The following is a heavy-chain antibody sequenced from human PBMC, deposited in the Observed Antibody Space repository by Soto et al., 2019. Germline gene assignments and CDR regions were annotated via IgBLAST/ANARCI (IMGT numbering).Heavy chain of an antibody. CDR3: ARGAGLRFLPTYYYYYGMDV. CDR1: GYTFTGYY. J-gene: IGHJ6*02. Sequence: GASVKVSCKASGYTFTGYYMHWVRQAPGQGLEWMGWINPNSGGTNYAQKFQGWVTMTRDTSISTAYMELSRLRSDDTAVYYCARGAGLRFLPTYYYYYGMDVWGQGTTVTVSS. CDR2: INPNSGGT. V-gene: IGHV1-2*04. D-gene: IGHD3-3*01.